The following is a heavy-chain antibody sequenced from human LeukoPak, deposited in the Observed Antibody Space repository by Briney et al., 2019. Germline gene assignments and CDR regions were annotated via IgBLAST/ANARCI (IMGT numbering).Heavy chain of an antibody. V-gene: IGHV4-59*08. CDR1: GGSISTYY. Sequence: SETLSLTCTVSGGSISTYYWSWIRQSPGKGLDWIGYIHDTGSTNYNPSLESRVSISVDRSKSQFSLHLSSVTAADTAVYFCARVEPYSYYFGMDVWGRGTTVTVSS. J-gene: IGHJ6*02. CDR2: IHDTGST. D-gene: IGHD1-26*01. CDR3: ARVEPYSYYFGMDV.